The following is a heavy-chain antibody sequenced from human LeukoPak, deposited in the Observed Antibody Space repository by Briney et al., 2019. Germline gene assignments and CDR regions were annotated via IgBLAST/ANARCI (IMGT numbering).Heavy chain of an antibody. Sequence: SQTLSLTCTVSGGSISSGGYYWRWIRQHPGKGLEWIGYIYYSGSTYYNPSLKSRVTISVDTSKNQFSLKLSSVTAADTAVYYCARHIVGATMRIDYWGQGTLVTVSS. J-gene: IGHJ4*02. CDR2: IYYSGST. CDR3: ARHIVGATMRIDY. CDR1: GGSISSGGYY. V-gene: IGHV4-31*03. D-gene: IGHD1-26*01.